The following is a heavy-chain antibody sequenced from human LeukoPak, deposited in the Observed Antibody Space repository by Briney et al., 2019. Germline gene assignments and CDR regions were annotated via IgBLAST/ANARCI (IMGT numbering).Heavy chain of an antibody. D-gene: IGHD2-21*02. CDR2: ISAYNGNT. Sequence: ASVKVSCKASGYTFTSYGISWVRQAPGQGLEWMGWISAYNGNTNYAQKLQGRVTMTTDTSTSTAYMELRSLRSDVTAVYYCALHVLLFGWRNWFDPWGQGTLVTVSS. V-gene: IGHV1-18*04. CDR3: ALHVLLFGWRNWFDP. CDR1: GYTFTSYG. J-gene: IGHJ5*02.